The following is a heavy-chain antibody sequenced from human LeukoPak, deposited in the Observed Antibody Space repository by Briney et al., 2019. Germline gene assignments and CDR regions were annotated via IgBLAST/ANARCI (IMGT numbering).Heavy chain of an antibody. J-gene: IGHJ4*02. CDR2: ISSSSSYI. D-gene: IGHD2-21*01. Sequence: GGSLRLSCAASGFTFSSYSMNWVRQAPGKGLEWVSSISSSSSYIYYADSVKGRFTISRDNAKNSLYLQMNSLRAEDAAVYYCAKAPVTSCRGAYCYPFDSWGQGTVVTVSS. CDR3: AKAPVTSCRGAYCYPFDS. V-gene: IGHV3-21*04. CDR1: GFTFSSYS.